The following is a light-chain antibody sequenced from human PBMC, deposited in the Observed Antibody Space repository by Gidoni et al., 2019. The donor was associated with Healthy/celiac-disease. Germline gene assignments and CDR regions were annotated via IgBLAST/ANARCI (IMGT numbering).Light chain of an antibody. CDR1: QSLLHSNGYNY. Sequence: DIVMTQSPLPLPVTPGEPASISCRSSQSLLHSNGYNYLDWYLQKPGQSPQLLIYLGSNRASGVPDRFSGSGSGTDFTLKISRVEAEDVGVYYCMQALQTPVTFGQETKLEIK. V-gene: IGKV2-28*01. CDR2: LGS. CDR3: MQALQTPVT. J-gene: IGKJ2*01.